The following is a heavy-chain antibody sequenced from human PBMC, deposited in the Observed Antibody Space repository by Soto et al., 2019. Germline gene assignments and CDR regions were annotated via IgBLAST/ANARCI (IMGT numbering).Heavy chain of an antibody. CDR2: IYYSGST. CDR1: GGSISSYY. Sequence: SETLSLTCTVSGGSISSYYWSWIRQPPGKGLEWIGYIYYSGSTNYNPSLKSRVTISVDTSKNQFSLKLSSVTAADTAVYYCARLRYNRFMDVWGKGTTVTVSS. CDR3: ARLRYNRFMDV. V-gene: IGHV4-59*08. J-gene: IGHJ6*03. D-gene: IGHD1-20*01.